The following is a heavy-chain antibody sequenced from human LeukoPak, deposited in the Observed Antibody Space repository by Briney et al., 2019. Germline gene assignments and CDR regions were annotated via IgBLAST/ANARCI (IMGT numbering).Heavy chain of an antibody. D-gene: IGHD3-16*02. CDR2: IWYDGSNK. V-gene: IGHV3-33*01. CDR3: ARENEVWGSYRY. J-gene: IGHJ4*02. CDR1: GFTFSSYG. Sequence: GGSLRLSCAASGFTFSSYGMHWVRQAPGKGLEWVAVIWYDGSNKYYADSVKGRFTISRDNSKNTLYLQMNGLRAEDTAVYYCARENEVWGSYRYWGQGTLVTVSS.